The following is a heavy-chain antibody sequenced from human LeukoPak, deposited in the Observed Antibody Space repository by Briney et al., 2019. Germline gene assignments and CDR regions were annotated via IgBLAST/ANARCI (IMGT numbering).Heavy chain of an antibody. CDR1: GGTFSSYA. Sequence: SVKVSCKASGGTFSSYAISWVRQAPGQGLEWMGGIIPIFGTANYAQKFQGRVTITADKSTSTAYMEVSSLRSEDTAVCYCARGHRGATRGYYYYYMDVWGKGTTVTVSS. V-gene: IGHV1-69*06. CDR2: IIPIFGTA. D-gene: IGHD1-26*01. J-gene: IGHJ6*03. CDR3: ARGHRGATRGYYYYYMDV.